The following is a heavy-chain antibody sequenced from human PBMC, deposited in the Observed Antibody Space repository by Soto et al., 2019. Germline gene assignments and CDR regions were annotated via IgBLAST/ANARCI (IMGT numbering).Heavy chain of an antibody. Sequence: GGSLRLSCAASGFTFSSYSMNWVRQAPGKGLEWVSSISSSSSYIYYADSVKGRFTISRDNAKNSLYLQMNSLRAEDTAVYYCAKVDYDFWSGRPPNYYFDYWGQGTLVTVSS. J-gene: IGHJ4*02. V-gene: IGHV3-21*04. CDR1: GFTFSSYS. CDR2: ISSSSSYI. D-gene: IGHD3-3*01. CDR3: AKVDYDFWSGRPPNYYFDY.